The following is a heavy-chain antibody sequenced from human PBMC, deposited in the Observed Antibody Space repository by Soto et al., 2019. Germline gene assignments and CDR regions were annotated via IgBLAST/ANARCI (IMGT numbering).Heavy chain of an antibody. V-gene: IGHV1-3*01. CDR3: AREGLRFLYYFDY. J-gene: IGHJ4*02. CDR2: INAGNGNT. CDR1: GYTFTSYA. D-gene: IGHD3-3*01. Sequence: ASVKVSCKASGYTFTSYAMHWVRQAPGQRLEWMGWINAGNGNTKYSQKLQGRVTMTTDTSTSTAYMELRSLRSDDTAVYYCAREGLRFLYYFDYWGQGTLVTVSS.